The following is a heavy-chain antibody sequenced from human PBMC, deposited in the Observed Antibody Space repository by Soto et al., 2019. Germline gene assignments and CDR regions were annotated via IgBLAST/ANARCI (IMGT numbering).Heavy chain of an antibody. CDR3: ARDVDDDGSLALGY. Sequence: QVQLQESRPGLVKPSEALSLTCTVSGGSISYHYWNWIRQCPGKGLEWIGHIHHIGNINYNPYFKSRVTLSVDTPKNQFSLKMNSVTAADTAVYYCARDVDDDGSLALGYWGQGTLVTVSS. V-gene: IGHV4-59*11. CDR2: IHHIGNI. D-gene: IGHD1-1*01. CDR1: GGSISYHY. J-gene: IGHJ4*02.